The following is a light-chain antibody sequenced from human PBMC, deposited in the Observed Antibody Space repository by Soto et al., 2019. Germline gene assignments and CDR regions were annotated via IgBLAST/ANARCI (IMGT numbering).Light chain of an antibody. CDR1: SSNIGSHT. J-gene: IGLJ2*01. V-gene: IGLV1-44*01. CDR3: AAWDDSLNGVV. Sequence: QSVLTQPPSASGTPGQTIAISCSGGSSNIGSHTVNWYQQLPGTAPRLHIYSNTQRPSGVPDHFSGSKSGTSASLAISGLQSEYEGDYYCAAWDDSLNGVVFGGGTKLTVL. CDR2: SNT.